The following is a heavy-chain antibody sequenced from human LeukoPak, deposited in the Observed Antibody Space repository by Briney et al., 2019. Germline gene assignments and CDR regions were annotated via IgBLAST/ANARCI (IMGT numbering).Heavy chain of an antibody. J-gene: IGHJ3*02. Sequence: GGSLRLSRAASGFTFDDYAMHWVRQAPGKGLEWVSGVSWNSGSIGYADSVKGRFTISRDNAKNSLYLQMNSLRAEDTALYYCAKDMGWLQDDAFDIWGQGTMVTVSS. D-gene: IGHD3-3*01. CDR1: GFTFDDYA. V-gene: IGHV3-9*01. CDR2: VSWNSGSI. CDR3: AKDMGWLQDDAFDI.